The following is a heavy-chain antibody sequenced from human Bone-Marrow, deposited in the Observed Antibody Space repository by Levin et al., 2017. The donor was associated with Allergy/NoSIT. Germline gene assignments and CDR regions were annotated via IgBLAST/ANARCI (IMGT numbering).Heavy chain of an antibody. CDR1: GFSFREYG. J-gene: IGHJ4*02. CDR2: LWHDGSNE. D-gene: IGHD5-18*01. Sequence: PGGSLRLSCAASGFSFREYGMHWVRQAPGKGLEWVAVLWHDGSNEYYADSVKGRFTISRDNSKNTLYLQMNTLRAEDTAVYYCARDGRGYPYGSDYWGQGTLVTVSS. V-gene: IGHV3-33*01. CDR3: ARDGRGYPYGSDY.